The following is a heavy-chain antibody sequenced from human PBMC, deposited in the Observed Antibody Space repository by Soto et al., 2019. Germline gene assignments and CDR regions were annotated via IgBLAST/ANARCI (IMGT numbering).Heavy chain of an antibody. Sequence: SETLSLTCAVSGGSISSSNWWSWVRQPPGKGLEWIGEIYHSGSTNYNPSLKSRVTISVDKSKNQFSLKLSSVTAADTAVYYCARDREYSSSSDLLGWFDPWGQGTLVTVSS. CDR1: GGSISSSNW. V-gene: IGHV4-4*02. CDR3: ARDREYSSSSDLLGWFDP. CDR2: IYHSGST. J-gene: IGHJ5*02. D-gene: IGHD6-6*01.